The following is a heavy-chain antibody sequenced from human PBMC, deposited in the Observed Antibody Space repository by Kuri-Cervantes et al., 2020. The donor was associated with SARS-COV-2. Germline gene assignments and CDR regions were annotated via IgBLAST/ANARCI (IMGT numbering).Heavy chain of an antibody. CDR1: GYSISTGYY. J-gene: IGHJ3*02. D-gene: IGHD6-19*01. CDR2: IYHTGTT. V-gene: IGHV4-38-2*01. CDR3: ARVPSSGWYPVDAAFDI. Sequence: SETLSLTCGVSGYSISTGYYWGWIRQPPGKGLEWIGSIYHTGTTYYNPSLNSRFTISVDMSTNQFSLKLSSVTAADTAVYYCARVPSSGWYPVDAAFDIWGQGTMVTVSS.